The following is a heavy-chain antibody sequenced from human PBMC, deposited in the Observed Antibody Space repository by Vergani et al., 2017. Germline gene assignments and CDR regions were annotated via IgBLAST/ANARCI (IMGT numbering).Heavy chain of an antibody. CDR1: GFTFDDYA. V-gene: IGHV3-43D*04. CDR3: ARAPGYSSGWYDYYYYMDV. Sequence: EVQLVESGGVVVQPGGSLRLSCAASGFTFDDYAMHWVRQAPGKGREWVSLISWDGGSTYYADSVKGRFTISRDNSKNSLYLQTNSLRAEDTALYYCARAPGYSSGWYDYYYYMDVWGKGTTVTVSS. D-gene: IGHD6-19*01. J-gene: IGHJ6*03. CDR2: ISWDGGST.